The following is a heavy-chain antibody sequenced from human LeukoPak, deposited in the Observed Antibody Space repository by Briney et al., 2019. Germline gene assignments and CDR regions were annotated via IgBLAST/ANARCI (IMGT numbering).Heavy chain of an antibody. D-gene: IGHD1-26*01. Sequence: GGSLRLSCAASGFTFSSYSMNWVRQAPGKGLELVSSISSSSSYIYYADSVKGRFTISRDNAKNSLYLQMNSLRAEDTAVYYCAMFRWGVGLGIVHAFNIWGQGTMVTVSS. J-gene: IGHJ3*02. CDR3: AMFRWGVGLGIVHAFNI. V-gene: IGHV3-21*04. CDR2: ISSSSSYI. CDR1: GFTFSSYS.